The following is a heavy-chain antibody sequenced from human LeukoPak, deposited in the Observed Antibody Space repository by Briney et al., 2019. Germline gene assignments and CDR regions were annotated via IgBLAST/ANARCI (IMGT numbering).Heavy chain of an antibody. CDR1: GYTFTGYY. CDR3: ARDNSVEDTAWWFDP. V-gene: IGHV1-46*01. D-gene: IGHD4-23*01. CDR2: INRSGGST. J-gene: IGHJ5*02. Sequence: ASVKVSCKASGYTFTGYYMHWVRQAPGQRLEWMGIINRSGGSTSYAQKFQGRVTMTRDMSTSTDYMELSSLRSEDTAVYYCARDNSVEDTAWWFDPWGQGTLVTVSS.